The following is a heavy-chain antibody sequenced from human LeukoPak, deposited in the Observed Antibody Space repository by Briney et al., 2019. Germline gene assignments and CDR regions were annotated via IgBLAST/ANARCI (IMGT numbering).Heavy chain of an antibody. CDR2: ISSSSSYI. CDR1: GFTFSSYS. Sequence: GGSLRLSCAASGFTFSSYSMNWVRQAPGKGLEWVSSISSSSSYIYYADSVKGRFTISRDNSKNTLYLQMNSLRAEDTAVYYCARLLESAWGELGYWGQGTLDTVS. CDR3: ARLLESAWGELGY. V-gene: IGHV3-21*01. J-gene: IGHJ4*02. D-gene: IGHD1-26*01.